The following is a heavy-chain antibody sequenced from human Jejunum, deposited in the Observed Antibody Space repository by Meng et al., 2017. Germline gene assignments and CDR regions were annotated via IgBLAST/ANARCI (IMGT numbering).Heavy chain of an antibody. J-gene: IGHJ4*02. D-gene: IGHD6-6*01. V-gene: IGHV4-30-4*01. CDR1: GDSVTSGSYH. CDR3: ATIQSSPHFFNY. CDR2: IHHSGIT. Sequence: QVQLQESGPELVKPSQTLSLACTVSGDSVTSGSYHWSWIRQPPGKGLEWIGYIHHSGITYYNPSLRSRLLISIDTSKRQLSLTLNSVTAADTALYYCATIQSSPHFFNYWGQGTLVTVSS.